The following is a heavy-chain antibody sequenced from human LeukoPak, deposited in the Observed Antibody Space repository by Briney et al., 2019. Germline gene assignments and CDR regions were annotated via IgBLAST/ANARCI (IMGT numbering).Heavy chain of an antibody. J-gene: IGHJ4*01. D-gene: IGHD6-13*01. CDR3: ARDGTAAGLYFDL. CDR2: IRQDGGEK. V-gene: IGHV3-7*01. CDR1: GFTFSYYT. Sequence: GGSLRLSCEASGFTFSYYTMNWVRQAPGKGLEWVASIRQDGGEKSYVDSVKGRFTISRDNTKSSLYLQINSLRAEDTAVYYCARDGTAAGLYFDLWGQGTLVTVSS.